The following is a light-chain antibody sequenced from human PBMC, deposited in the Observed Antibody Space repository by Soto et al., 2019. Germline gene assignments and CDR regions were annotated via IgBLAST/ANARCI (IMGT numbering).Light chain of an antibody. Sequence: QSVLTQPPSASGTPGQTIAISCSGGSSNIGSHTVNWYQQLPGTAPRLLIYSNTQRPSGVPDRFSGSKSGTSASLAITGLQSDSEGDSYCAAWDDSLNGVVFGGGTKVTVL. J-gene: IGLJ2*01. CDR3: AAWDDSLNGVV. CDR1: SSNIGSHT. V-gene: IGLV1-44*01. CDR2: SNT.